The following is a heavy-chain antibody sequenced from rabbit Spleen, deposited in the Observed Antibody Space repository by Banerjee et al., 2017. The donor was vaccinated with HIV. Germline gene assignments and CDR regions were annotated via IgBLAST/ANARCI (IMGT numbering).Heavy chain of an antibody. CDR2: INAVTGKA. V-gene: IGHV1S45*01. J-gene: IGHJ3*01. CDR1: GFSFSNKAV. D-gene: IGHD6-1*01. CDR3: ARAYTGGYSYALTRLDL. Sequence: QEQLVESGGGLVKPEGSLKLSCKASGFSFSNKAVMCWVRQAPGKGLEWIACINAVTGKAVYANWAKGRFTISKTLSTTVTLQMTSLTVADTATYFCARAYTGGYSYALTRLDLWGQGTLVTVS.